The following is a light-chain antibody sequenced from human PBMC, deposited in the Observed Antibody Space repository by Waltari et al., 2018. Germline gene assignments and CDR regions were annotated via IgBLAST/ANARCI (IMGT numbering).Light chain of an antibody. CDR3: QQYYTTPRT. J-gene: IGKJ4*02. CDR2: LAS. V-gene: IGKV4-1*01. Sequence: DIVMTQSPDSLAVSLGERATINCKSSQSVLYSSNNRNYLTWYQQKPGQPPKLLIYLASIRESEVPDRFSGSGSGTDFTLTISSLQAEDVAVYYCQQYYTTPRTFGGGTKVEIK. CDR1: QSVLYSSNNRNY.